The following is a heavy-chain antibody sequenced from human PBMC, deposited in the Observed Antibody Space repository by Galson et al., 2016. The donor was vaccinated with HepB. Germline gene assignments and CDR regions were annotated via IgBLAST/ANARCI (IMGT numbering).Heavy chain of an antibody. CDR1: GFSLSTSGMA. D-gene: IGHD4-17*01. CDR3: ARYLRSHGYYVMDV. J-gene: IGHJ6*02. Sequence: PALVKPTQTLTMTCTFSGFSLSTSGMAVSWIRQLPGKALEWLAVIDWNGNKFYSPSLTTRLTISKDTSKNQVVLTLTNMDPVDTATYFCARYLRSHGYYVMDVWGQGTTVIVSS. V-gene: IGHV2-70*01. CDR2: IDWNGNK.